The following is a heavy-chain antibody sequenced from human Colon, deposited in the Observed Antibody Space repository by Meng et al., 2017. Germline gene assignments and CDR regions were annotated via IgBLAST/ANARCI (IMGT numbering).Heavy chain of an antibody. V-gene: IGHV4-61*01. Sequence: VQLRESGPGLVRPSETLSLTCTVSGASVSDTNYAWSWIRQPPGKGLEWIGYGSTNHNPSLKSRVTISVDTSKNQFSLTLNSVTAADTAVYYCARDNWGSLDYWGQGTLVTVSS. J-gene: IGHJ4*02. D-gene: IGHD7-27*01. CDR3: ARDNWGSLDY. CDR1: GASVSDTNYA. CDR2: GST.